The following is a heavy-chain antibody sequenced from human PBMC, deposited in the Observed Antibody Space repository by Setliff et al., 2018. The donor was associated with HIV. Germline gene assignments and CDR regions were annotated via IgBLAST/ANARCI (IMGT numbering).Heavy chain of an antibody. D-gene: IGHD1-26*01. CDR2: IKEDGSET. V-gene: IGHV3-7*01. Sequence: GGSLRLSCAASGFTFSRYWMTWVRQAPGKGLEWVANIKEDGSETYYADSVKGRFTISRDNAKNSLYLQMNSLKVEDTAVYYCARDATRGGDFDYWGQGILVTVSS. CDR1: GFTFSRYW. CDR3: ARDATRGGDFDY. J-gene: IGHJ4*02.